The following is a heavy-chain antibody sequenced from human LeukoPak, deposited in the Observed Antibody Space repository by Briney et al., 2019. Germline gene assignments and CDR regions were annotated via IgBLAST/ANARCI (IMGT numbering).Heavy chain of an antibody. CDR2: ISYDGSNK. CDR3: AKDIRQVGAPHFDY. D-gene: IGHD1-26*01. Sequence: GGSLRLSCAASGFTFSSYGMHWVRQAPGKGLEWVAVISYDGSNKYYADSVKGRFTISRDNSKNTLYLQMNSLRAEDTAVYYCAKDIRQVGAPHFDYWGQGTLVTVSS. J-gene: IGHJ4*02. V-gene: IGHV3-30*18. CDR1: GFTFSSYG.